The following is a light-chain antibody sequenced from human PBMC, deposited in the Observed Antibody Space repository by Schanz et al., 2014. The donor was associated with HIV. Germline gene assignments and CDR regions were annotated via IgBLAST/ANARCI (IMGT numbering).Light chain of an antibody. CDR3: QHRNNWPLT. Sequence: EIVLTQSPDTLSLSPGERATLSCRASQTVSSSSLAWYQQKPGQSPRLLIYAASTRATGIPARFSGSGSGTDFTLTISSLEPEDFAVYYCQHRNNWPLTFGGGTKVEIK. CDR2: AAS. V-gene: IGKV3D-20*02. CDR1: QTVSSSS. J-gene: IGKJ4*01.